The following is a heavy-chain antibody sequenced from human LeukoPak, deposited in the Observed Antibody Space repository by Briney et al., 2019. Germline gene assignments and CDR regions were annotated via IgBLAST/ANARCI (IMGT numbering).Heavy chain of an antibody. CDR2: IYYSGST. J-gene: IGHJ3*02. V-gene: IGHV4-59*08. D-gene: IGHD2-21*01. CDR1: GGSISSYY. Sequence: SETLSLTCTVSGGSISSYYWSWIRQPPGKGLEWIGNIYYSGSTYYNPSLKSRVTISVDTSKNQFSLKLNSVTAADTAVYYCARHHIKTGAFDIWGQGTMVTVSS. CDR3: ARHHIKTGAFDI.